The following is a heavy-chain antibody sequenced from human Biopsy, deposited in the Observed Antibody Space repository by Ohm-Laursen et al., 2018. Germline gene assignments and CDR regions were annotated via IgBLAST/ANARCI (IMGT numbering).Heavy chain of an antibody. D-gene: IGHD1-7*01. CDR3: GRAVRNQLLTDP. V-gene: IGHV1-8*01. CDR1: GYTFTSYD. CDR2: LNPVSGNS. Sequence: AASVKVSCKASGYTFTSYDITWVRQASRQGPEWIGWLNPVSGNSNFGQKFRGRVTVTSDTSISTAYMELSGLTSDDTATYYCGRAVRNQLLTDPWGQGTLVTVTS. J-gene: IGHJ5*02.